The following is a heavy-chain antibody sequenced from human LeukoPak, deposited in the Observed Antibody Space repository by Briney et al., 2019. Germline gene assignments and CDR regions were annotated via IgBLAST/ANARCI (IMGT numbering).Heavy chain of an antibody. CDR2: INSDGSSR. V-gene: IGHV3-74*01. J-gene: IGHJ4*02. Sequence: GSLRLSCAASGFAFSTSWMHWVRQAPGKGLVWVSRINSDGSSRSYTDSVKGRFTISRDNAKNTLYLQMNSLRAEDTAVYYCARDRGYTQDYWGQGTLVTVSS. CDR3: ARDRGYTQDY. D-gene: IGHD5-12*01. CDR1: GFAFSTSW.